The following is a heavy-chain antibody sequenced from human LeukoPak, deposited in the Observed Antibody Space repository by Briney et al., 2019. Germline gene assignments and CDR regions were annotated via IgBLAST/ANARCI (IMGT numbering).Heavy chain of an antibody. D-gene: IGHD5-18*01. V-gene: IGHV4-38-2*02. CDR1: GYPISSGYY. Sequence: SATLSLTCTVSGYPISSGYYWGWIRQPPGKGLEWIGSIYHSGSTYYNPSLKSRVTISVDTSKNQFSLKLSSVTAADTAVYYCAKSSYSIFDYWGQGTLVTVSS. J-gene: IGHJ4*02. CDR2: IYHSGST. CDR3: AKSSYSIFDY.